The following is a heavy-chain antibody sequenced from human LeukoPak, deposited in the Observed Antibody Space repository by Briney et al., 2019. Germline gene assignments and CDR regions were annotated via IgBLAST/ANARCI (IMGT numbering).Heavy chain of an antibody. D-gene: IGHD3-10*01. CDR3: ATLSRTVRRVINGIDY. CDR1: GYTFTGYY. J-gene: IGHJ4*02. V-gene: IGHV1-2*02. CDR2: INPNSGGT. Sequence: ASVKVSCKASGYTFTGYYMHWVRQAPGQGLEWMGWINPNSGGTNYAQKVQGRVTMTRDTSISTAYMELSRLRSDDTAVYYCATLSRTVRRVINGIDYWGQGTLVTVSS.